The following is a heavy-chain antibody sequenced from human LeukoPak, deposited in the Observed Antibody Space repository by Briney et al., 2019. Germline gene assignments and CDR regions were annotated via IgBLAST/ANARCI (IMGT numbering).Heavy chain of an antibody. CDR2: ISSSGSTI. V-gene: IGHV3-11*01. CDR3: ARDESTSAFDI. Sequence: GGSLRLSCAASGFTFSDYYMSWIRQAPGKGLEWVSYISSSGSTICYADSVKGRFTISRDNAKNSLYLQMNSPRAEDTAVYYCARDESTSAFDIWGQGTMVTVSS. CDR1: GFTFSDYY. D-gene: IGHD2-2*01. J-gene: IGHJ3*02.